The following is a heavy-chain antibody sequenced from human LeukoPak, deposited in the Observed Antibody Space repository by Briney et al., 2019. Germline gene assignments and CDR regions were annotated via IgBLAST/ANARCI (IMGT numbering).Heavy chain of an antibody. J-gene: IGHJ4*02. CDR2: IKQDGSEK. Sequence: GGSLRLSCAASGFTFSTHWMTWVRQAPGKGLEWVANIKQDGSEKYYLDSVKGRFTISRDNAKNSLFLQMNSLRAEDTAMYYCATDSRSCRYWGQGTLVTVSS. CDR3: ATDSRSCRY. V-gene: IGHV3-7*03. CDR1: GFTFSTHW.